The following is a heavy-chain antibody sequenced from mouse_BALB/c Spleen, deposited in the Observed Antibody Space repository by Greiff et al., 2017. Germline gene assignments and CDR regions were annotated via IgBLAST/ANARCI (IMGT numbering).Heavy chain of an antibody. Sequence: DVKLQESGPELVKPGASVKISCKASGYTFTDYNMHWVKQSHGKSLEWIGYIYPYNGGTGYNQKFKSKATLTVDNSSSTAYMELRSLTSEDSAVYYCARCYDGYLYYAMDYWGQGTSVTVSS. CDR2: IYPYNGGT. V-gene: IGHV1S29*02. CDR3: ARCYDGYLYYAMDY. CDR1: GYTFTDYN. J-gene: IGHJ4*01. D-gene: IGHD2-3*01.